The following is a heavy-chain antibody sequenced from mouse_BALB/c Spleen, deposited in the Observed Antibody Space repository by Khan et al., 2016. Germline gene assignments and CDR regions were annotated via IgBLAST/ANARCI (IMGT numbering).Heavy chain of an antibody. Sequence: EVELVESGGGLVQPGGSRKLSCAASGFTFSSFGMHWVRQAPEKGLEWVAYISSGSSTIYYADTVKGRFTIYRDNHKNTLFLQMTSLRPEDTAMYYCASGRTGYYAMDYWGQGTSVTVSS. D-gene: IGHD4-1*01. CDR1: GFTFSSFG. J-gene: IGHJ4*01. CDR2: ISSGSSTI. CDR3: ASGRTGYYAMDY. V-gene: IGHV5-17*02.